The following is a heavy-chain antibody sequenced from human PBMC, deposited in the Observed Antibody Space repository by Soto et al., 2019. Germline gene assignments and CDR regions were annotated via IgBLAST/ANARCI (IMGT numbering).Heavy chain of an antibody. J-gene: IGHJ6*02. CDR1: GFTFSSYG. V-gene: IGHV3-30*18. D-gene: IGHD6-13*01. Sequence: GGSLRLSCAASGFTFSSYGMHWVRQAPGKGLEWVAVISYDGSNKYYADSVKGRFTISRDNSKNTLYLQMNSLRAEDTAVYYCAKDGTYSSSLYGMDVWGQGTTVTVSS. CDR3: AKDGTYSSSLYGMDV. CDR2: ISYDGSNK.